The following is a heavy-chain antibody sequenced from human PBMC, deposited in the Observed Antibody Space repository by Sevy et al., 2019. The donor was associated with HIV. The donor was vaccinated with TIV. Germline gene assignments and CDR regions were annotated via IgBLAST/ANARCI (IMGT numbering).Heavy chain of an antibody. CDR1: GFTFSTHW. CDR3: AKDVY. CDR2: IKDDGSEK. V-gene: IGHV3-7*03. Sequence: GGSLRLTCAASGFTFSTHWMSWVRQAPGKGLEWVANIKDDGSEKYYVDSVKGRFTISRDNAKNSLFLQMNSLRAEDTAVYYCAKDVYWDQGTLVTVSS. J-gene: IGHJ4*02.